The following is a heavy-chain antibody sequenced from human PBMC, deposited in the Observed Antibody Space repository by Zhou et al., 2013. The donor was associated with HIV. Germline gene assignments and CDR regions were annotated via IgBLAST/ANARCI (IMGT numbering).Heavy chain of an antibody. CDR2: IIPILGIA. CDR1: GGTFSSYA. Sequence: QVQLVQSGAEVKKPGSSVKVSCKASGGTFSSYAISWVRQAPGQGLEWMGGIIPILGIANYAQKFQGRVTITADKSTSTAYMELSSLRSEDTAVYYCARETYYDILTGYPAHYYMDVWGKGTTGHRLL. CDR3: ARETYYDILTGYPAHYYMDV. V-gene: IGHV1-69*04. J-gene: IGHJ6*03. D-gene: IGHD3-9*01.